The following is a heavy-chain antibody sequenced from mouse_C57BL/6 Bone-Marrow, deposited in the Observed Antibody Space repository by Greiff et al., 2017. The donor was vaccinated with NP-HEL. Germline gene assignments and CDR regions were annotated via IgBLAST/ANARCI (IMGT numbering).Heavy chain of an antibody. CDR1: GYSITSGYY. J-gene: IGHJ2*01. V-gene: IGHV3-6*01. Sequence: VQLKESGPGLVKPSQSLSLTCSVTGYSITSGYYWNWIRQFPGNKLEWMGYISYDGSNHYNPSLKNRISITRDTSKNQFFLKLNSVTTEDTATYYCARKRTYGLDYWGQGTTLTVSS. CDR2: ISYDGSN. CDR3: ARKRTYGLDY. D-gene: IGHD1-1*02.